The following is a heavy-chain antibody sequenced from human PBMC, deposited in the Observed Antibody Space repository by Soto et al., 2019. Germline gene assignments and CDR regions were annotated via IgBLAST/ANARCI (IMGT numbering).Heavy chain of an antibody. CDR3: ARGGCSATSCLDY. CDR1: GFTFSSHW. J-gene: IGHJ4*02. CDR2: INSDGGST. V-gene: IGHV3-74*01. Sequence: EVQLVESGGGLVQPGGSLRLTCAASGFTFSSHWMHWVRQAPGTGLVWVSYINSDGGSTSYADSVKGRFTISRDNAKNTLYRQMNTRRADDTAVYYCARGGCSATSCLDYWGQGPLVTVSP. D-gene: IGHD2-2*01.